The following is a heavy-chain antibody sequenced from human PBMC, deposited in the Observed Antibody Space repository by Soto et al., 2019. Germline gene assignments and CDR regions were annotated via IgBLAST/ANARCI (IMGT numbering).Heavy chain of an antibody. CDR1: GFTFSSYA. CDR3: AKEGSYCSGGSGYDAFDI. D-gene: IGHD2-15*01. CDR2: ISGSGGST. J-gene: IGHJ3*02. V-gene: IGHV3-23*01. Sequence: GGSLRLSCAASGFTFSSYAMSWVRQAPGKGLEWVSAISGSGGSTYYADSVKGRFTISRDNSKNTLYLQMNSLRAEDTAVDYCAKEGSYCSGGSGYDAFDIWGQGTMVTVSS.